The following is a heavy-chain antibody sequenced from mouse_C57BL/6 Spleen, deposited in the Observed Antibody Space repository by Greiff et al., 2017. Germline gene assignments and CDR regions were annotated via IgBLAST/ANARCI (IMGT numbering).Heavy chain of an antibody. CDR1: GFNIKDDY. CDR2: IDPENGDT. D-gene: IGHD2-4*01. CDR3: TTMITKAY. Sequence: VQLKESGAELVRPGASVKLSCTASGFNIKDDYMHWVKQRPEQGLEWIGWIDPENGDTEYASKFQGKATITADTSSNTAYLQLSSLTSEDTAVYYCTTMITKAYWGQGTLVTGS. J-gene: IGHJ3*01. V-gene: IGHV14-4*01.